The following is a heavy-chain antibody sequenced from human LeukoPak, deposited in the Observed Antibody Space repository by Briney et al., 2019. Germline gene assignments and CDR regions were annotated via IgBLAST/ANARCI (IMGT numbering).Heavy chain of an antibody. V-gene: IGHV3-66*01. Sequence: PGGSLRLSCAASGFTVSSNYMSWVRQAPGKGLEWVSVIYSGGSTYYADSVKGRFTISRDNSKNTLYLQMNSLRAEDTAVYYCARIVVAPKPLVHDAFDIWGQGTMVTVSS. CDR2: IYSGGST. D-gene: IGHD1-26*01. J-gene: IGHJ3*02. CDR3: ARIVVAPKPLVHDAFDI. CDR1: GFTVSSNY.